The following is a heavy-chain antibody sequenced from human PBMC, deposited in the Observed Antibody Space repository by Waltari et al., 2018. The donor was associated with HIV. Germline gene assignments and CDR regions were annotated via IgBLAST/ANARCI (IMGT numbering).Heavy chain of an antibody. V-gene: IGHV4-34*01. CDR1: GGSFSGYY. J-gene: IGHJ4*02. CDR3: ARGPRDNLDY. Sequence: QVQLRQWGAGLLKPSETLSLTCAVYGGSFSGYYCSWIRHSPGKGLQWLGDIQDSGSPNYNMSLKSRLTISLDTSQKQFSLKLSSLTAADAAVYYCARGPRDNLDYWGQGTLVAVSS. CDR2: IQDSGSP. D-gene: IGHD1-20*01.